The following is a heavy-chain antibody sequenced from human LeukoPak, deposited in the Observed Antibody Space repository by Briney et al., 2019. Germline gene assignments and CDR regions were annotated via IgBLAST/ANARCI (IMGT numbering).Heavy chain of an antibody. J-gene: IGHJ6*03. CDR3: ARGGAYYYYMDV. CDR1: GLTFSSYE. Sequence: GGSLRLSCAASGLTFSSYEMNWVRQAPGKGLEWVSSISSSSSYIYYADSLKGRFTISRDNAKNSLYLQMNSLRAEDTAVYYCARGGAYYYYMDVWGKGTTVTVSS. D-gene: IGHD4/OR15-4a*01. V-gene: IGHV3-21*01. CDR2: ISSSSSYI.